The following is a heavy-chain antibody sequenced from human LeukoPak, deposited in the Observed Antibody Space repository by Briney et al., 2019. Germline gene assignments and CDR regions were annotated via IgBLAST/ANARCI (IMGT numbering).Heavy chain of an antibody. CDR2: IYYSGST. V-gene: IGHV4-31*03. CDR1: GGSISSGGYY. J-gene: IGHJ2*01. Sequence: SQTLSLTCTVSGGSISSGGYYWSWIRQHPGTGLEWIGYIYYSGSTYYNPSLKSRVTISVDTSKNQFSLKLSSVTAADTAVYYCATGGSTRYWYFDLWGRGTLVTVSS. D-gene: IGHD2-2*01. CDR3: ATGGSTRYWYFDL.